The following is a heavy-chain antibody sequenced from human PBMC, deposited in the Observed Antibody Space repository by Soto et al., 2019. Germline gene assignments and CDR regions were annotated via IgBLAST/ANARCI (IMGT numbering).Heavy chain of an antibody. J-gene: IGHJ5*02. D-gene: IGHD4-17*01. CDR1: GDSISSYY. Sequence: SETLSLTCTVSGDSISSYYWSWIRQPPGKGLEWIGYIYYSGSTNYNPSLKSRVTISVDTSKNQFSLKLSSVTAADTAVYYCARDASPDNDYGDYGWFDPWGQGTLVTVSS. CDR3: ARDASPDNDYGDYGWFDP. V-gene: IGHV4-59*01. CDR2: IYYSGST.